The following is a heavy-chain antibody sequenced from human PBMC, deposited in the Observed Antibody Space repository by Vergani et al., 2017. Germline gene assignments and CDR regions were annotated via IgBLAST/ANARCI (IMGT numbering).Heavy chain of an antibody. CDR3: ARGGDSSSSWYDY. D-gene: IGHD6-13*01. Sequence: QLQLQESGPGLVKPSETLSLTCTVSGGSISSSSYYWSWIRQPPGKGLEWIGEINHSGSTNYNPSLKSRVTISVDTSKNQFSLKLSSVTAADTAVYYCARGGDSSSSWYDYWGQGTLVTVSS. J-gene: IGHJ4*02. CDR1: GGSISSSSYY. CDR2: INHSGST. V-gene: IGHV4-39*07.